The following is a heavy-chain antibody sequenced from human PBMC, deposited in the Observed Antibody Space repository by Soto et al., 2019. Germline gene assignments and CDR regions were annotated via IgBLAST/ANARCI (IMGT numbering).Heavy chain of an antibody. V-gene: IGHV3-23*01. D-gene: IGHD6-13*01. CDR2: ISGSGGST. J-gene: IGHJ5*02. Sequence: EVQLLESGGGFVQPGGSLRLSCAASGFTFSSYAMSWVRQAPGKGLEWVSAISGSGGSTYYADSVKGRFTISRDNSKNTLYLQMNSLRAEDTAVYYCAKDRSSSWFSNWFDPWGQGTLVTVSS. CDR1: GFTFSSYA. CDR3: AKDRSSSWFSNWFDP.